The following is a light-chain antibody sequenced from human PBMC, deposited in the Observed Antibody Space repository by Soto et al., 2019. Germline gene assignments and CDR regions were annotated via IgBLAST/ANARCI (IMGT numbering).Light chain of an antibody. CDR3: QQYNNWPYT. CDR1: QSVSRN. J-gene: IGKJ2*01. Sequence: ILMTQSPATLAVSPGERVALPCRASQSVSRNLAWYQQKSGQAPRLLIYGVSSRATDTPARFSGSGSGTEFTLTISSLQSEDFAVYYCQQYNNWPYTFGLGTKLEMK. V-gene: IGKV3-15*01. CDR2: GVS.